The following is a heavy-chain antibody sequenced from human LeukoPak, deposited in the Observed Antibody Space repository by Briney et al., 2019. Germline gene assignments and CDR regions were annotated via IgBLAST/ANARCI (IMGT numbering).Heavy chain of an antibody. CDR2: INHSGST. CDR3: AGESEYYDFWSGYYRYFDY. D-gene: IGHD3-3*01. CDR1: GGSFSGYY. J-gene: IGHJ4*02. Sequence: PSETLSLTCAVYGGSFSGYYWSWIRQPPGKGLEWIGEINHSGSTNYNPSLKSRVTISVDTSKNQFSLKLSSVTAADTAVYYCAGESEYYDFWSGYYRYFDYWGQGTLVTVSS. V-gene: IGHV4-34*01.